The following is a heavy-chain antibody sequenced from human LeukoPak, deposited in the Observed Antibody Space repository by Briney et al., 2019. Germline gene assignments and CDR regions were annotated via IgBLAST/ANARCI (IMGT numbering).Heavy chain of an antibody. Sequence: PSETLSLTCTVSGGPTCGYYGRGTRRPRGRGGEGIGYICCSGSSNYNPSLKSRVTISVDTSKNQFSLKLRSVTAADTAVYYCARDYYDSSGYYRGFDYWGQGTLVTVSS. J-gene: IGHJ4*02. V-gene: IGHV4-59*13. CDR1: GGPTCGYY. CDR3: ARDYYDSSGYYRGFDY. D-gene: IGHD3-22*01. CDR2: ICCSGSS.